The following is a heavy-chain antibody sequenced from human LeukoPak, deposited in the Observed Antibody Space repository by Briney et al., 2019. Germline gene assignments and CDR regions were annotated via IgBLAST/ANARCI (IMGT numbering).Heavy chain of an antibody. CDR2: IIPIFGTA. Sequence: SVKVSCKASGGTFSSYAISWVRQAPGQGLEWMGGIIPIFGTANYAQKFQGRVTITADKSTGTAYMELSSLRSEDTAVYYCARHLNYYGSGSPVNWFDPWGQGTLVTVSS. J-gene: IGHJ5*02. CDR3: ARHLNYYGSGSPVNWFDP. V-gene: IGHV1-69*06. D-gene: IGHD3-10*01. CDR1: GGTFSSYA.